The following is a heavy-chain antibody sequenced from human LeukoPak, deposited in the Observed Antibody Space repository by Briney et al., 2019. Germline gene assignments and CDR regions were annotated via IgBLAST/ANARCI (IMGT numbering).Heavy chain of an antibody. V-gene: IGHV3-30*18. J-gene: IGHJ6*03. Sequence: GGSLRLSCAAYGFTFSSYGMHWVRQAPGKGLEWVAVISYDGSNKYYADSVKGRFTISRDKSKNTLSLQMNGLRVEDTAVYYCAKVMPPGRIRVYSYYMDVWGKGTTVSVS. CDR3: AKVMPPGRIRVYSYYMDV. CDR2: ISYDGSNK. CDR1: GFTFSSYG. D-gene: IGHD2-15*01.